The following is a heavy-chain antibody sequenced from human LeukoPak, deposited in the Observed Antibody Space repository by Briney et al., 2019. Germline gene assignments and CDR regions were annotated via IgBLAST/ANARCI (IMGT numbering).Heavy chain of an antibody. J-gene: IGHJ6*03. CDR1: GGTFSSYA. V-gene: IGHV1-69*05. Sequence: ASVKVSCKASGGTFSSYAISWVRQATGQGLEWMGRIIPIFGTANYAQKFQGRVTITTDESTSTAYMELSSLRSEDTAVYYCARESLGPLYYYMDVWGKGTTVTVSS. CDR2: IIPIFGTA. CDR3: ARESLGPLYYYMDV.